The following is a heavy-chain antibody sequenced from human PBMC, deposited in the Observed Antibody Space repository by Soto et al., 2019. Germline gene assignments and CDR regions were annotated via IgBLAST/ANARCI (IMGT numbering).Heavy chain of an antibody. V-gene: IGHV1-69*13. Sequence: ASVKVSCKASGGTFSSYAISWVRQAPGQGLEWMGGIIPIFGTANYAQKFQGRVTITADESTSTAYMELSSLRSEDTAVYYCAILQWDYYDSSGYLDAFDIWGQGTIVTVSS. CDR2: IIPIFGTA. CDR1: GGTFSSYA. D-gene: IGHD3-22*01. CDR3: AILQWDYYDSSGYLDAFDI. J-gene: IGHJ3*02.